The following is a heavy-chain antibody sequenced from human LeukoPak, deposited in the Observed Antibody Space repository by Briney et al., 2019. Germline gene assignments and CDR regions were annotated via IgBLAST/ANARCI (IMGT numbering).Heavy chain of an antibody. CDR2: MYHSGST. CDR3: ARQSGSYYYYMDV. V-gene: IGHV4-38-2*02. Sequence: SETLSLTCTVSGYSISSGYYWGWIRQPPGKGLEWIGSMYHSGSTYYNPSLKSRVTISVDTSKKQFSLKLSSVTAADTAVYYCARQSGSYYYYMDVWGKGTTVTISS. D-gene: IGHD1-26*01. J-gene: IGHJ6*03. CDR1: GYSISSGYY.